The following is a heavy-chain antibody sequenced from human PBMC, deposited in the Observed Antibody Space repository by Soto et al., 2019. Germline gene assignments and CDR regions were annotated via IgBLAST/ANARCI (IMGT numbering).Heavy chain of an antibody. J-gene: IGHJ4*02. CDR3: ARDKGYCSDTSCPDFDY. Sequence: ASVKVSCKASGGPLSSYRCSWVRQAPGQGLEWMGRVIPNLGVTNYAKKFQGRFTIVVDTSTSTAYMELNSLRYGDTAVYYCARDKGYCSDTSCPDFDYWGQGTLVTVSS. CDR2: VIPNLGVT. V-gene: IGHV1-69*04. CDR1: GGPLSSYR. D-gene: IGHD2-15*01.